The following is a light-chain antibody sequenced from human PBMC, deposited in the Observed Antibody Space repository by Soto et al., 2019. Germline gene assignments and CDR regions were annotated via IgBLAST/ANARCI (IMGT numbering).Light chain of an antibody. CDR3: QTWGSGILV. CDR2: LNSDGSH. Sequence: QLVLTQSPSASASLGASVKLTCTLSSGHSNYAIAWHQQQSEKGPRYLMKLNSDGSHSKGDGIPDRFSGSSSGAERYLTISSLQSEDEADYYCQTWGSGILVFGGGTKRTVL. J-gene: IGLJ2*01. CDR1: SGHSNYA. V-gene: IGLV4-69*01.